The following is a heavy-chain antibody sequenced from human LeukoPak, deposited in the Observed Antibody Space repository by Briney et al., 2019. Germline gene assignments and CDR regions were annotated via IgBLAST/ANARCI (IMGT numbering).Heavy chain of an antibody. CDR2: IYHSGST. Sequence: PSETLSLTCAVSGYSISSGYYWGWIRQPPGKGLEWIGSIYHSGSTYYNPSLKSRVTISVDTSKNQFSLKLSSVTAADTAVYYCAIRYYYASSGYYWADAFDIWGQGTMVTVSS. V-gene: IGHV4-38-2*01. CDR1: GYSISSGYY. CDR3: AIRYYYASSGYYWADAFDI. D-gene: IGHD3-22*01. J-gene: IGHJ3*02.